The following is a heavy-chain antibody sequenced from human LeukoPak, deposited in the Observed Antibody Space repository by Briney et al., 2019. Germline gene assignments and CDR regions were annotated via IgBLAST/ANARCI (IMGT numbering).Heavy chain of an antibody. D-gene: IGHD5-18*01. Sequence: SETLSLTCTVSGGSVSNSTYYWGWIRQPPGKGLEWIGSIYNSGGTNYNPSLKSRVTISVDTSKNQFSLKLSSVTAADTAVYYCARRTWDTDDIIFDYWGQGTLVTVSS. CDR3: ARRTWDTDDIIFDY. CDR1: GGSVSNSTYY. CDR2: IYNSGGT. J-gene: IGHJ4*02. V-gene: IGHV4-39*01.